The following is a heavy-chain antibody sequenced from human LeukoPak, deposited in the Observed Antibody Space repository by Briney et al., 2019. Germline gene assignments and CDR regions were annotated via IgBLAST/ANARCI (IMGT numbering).Heavy chain of an antibody. V-gene: IGHV3-11*01. CDR3: ARTVSGYYYMDV. D-gene: IGHD1-26*01. Sequence: KPGGSLRLSCAASGFTFSDDYMSWIRQAPGKGLEWLSYISGSGSTTYYADSVKGRFTISKDNTKNSLYLQMSSLRVGDTAVYYCARTVSGYYYMDVWGKGTTVTVSS. J-gene: IGHJ6*03. CDR2: ISGSGSTT. CDR1: GFTFSDDY.